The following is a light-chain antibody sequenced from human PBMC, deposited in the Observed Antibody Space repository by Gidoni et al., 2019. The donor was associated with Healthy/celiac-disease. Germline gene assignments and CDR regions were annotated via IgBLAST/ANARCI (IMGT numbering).Light chain of an antibody. Sequence: DIQMTQSPSSLSASVGDRVTITCRASQRISSYLNWYQQKPGKAPKLLIYSASSLQSGGPSRFSGSGSGTDFTLTISILQPEDFATYYCQHSYSTPLTFGGXTKVEIK. CDR1: QRISSY. CDR3: QHSYSTPLT. V-gene: IGKV1-39*01. J-gene: IGKJ4*01. CDR2: SAS.